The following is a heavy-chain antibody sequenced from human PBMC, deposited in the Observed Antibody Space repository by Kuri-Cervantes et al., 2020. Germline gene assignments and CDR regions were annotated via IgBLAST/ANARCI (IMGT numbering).Heavy chain of an antibody. Sequence: SETLSLTCTVSGGSISSSSYYWGWIRQPPGKGLEWIGSIYYSGSTYYNPSLKSRVTISADTSKNQFSLKLSSVTAADTAVYYCARPRLRPYYYGMDVWGQGTTVTVSS. CDR3: ARPRLRPYYYGMDV. V-gene: IGHV4-39*01. J-gene: IGHJ6*02. CDR2: IYYSGST. D-gene: IGHD4-17*01. CDR1: GGSISSSSYY.